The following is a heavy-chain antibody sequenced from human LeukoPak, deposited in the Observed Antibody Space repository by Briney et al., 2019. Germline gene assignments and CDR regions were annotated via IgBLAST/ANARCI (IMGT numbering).Heavy chain of an antibody. D-gene: IGHD5-18*01. V-gene: IGHV3-7*01. J-gene: IGHJ4*02. CDR3: AKVPRRGYSYGYFDY. CDR2: IRQDGSEK. Sequence: PGGSLRLSCAASGFTFSSYWMTWVRQAPGKGLEWVANIRQDGSEKYYVDSVKGRFTISRDNAKNSLYLQMNSLRAEDTAVYYCAKVPRRGYSYGYFDYWGQGTLVTVSS. CDR1: GFTFSSYW.